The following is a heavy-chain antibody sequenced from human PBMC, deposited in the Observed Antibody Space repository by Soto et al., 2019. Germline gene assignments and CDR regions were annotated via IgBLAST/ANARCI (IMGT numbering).Heavy chain of an antibody. J-gene: IGHJ4*02. Sequence: QVQLVQAGAEGKKPGAAVEVSCKTSGYTFTSYAMHWVCQAPGQRLEWMGWINAGNGNTKYSQKFQGRVTITIDTSASTAYMELSSLRSEDTAIYYCARDLGGWPDSWGQGTLVTVSS. CDR3: ARDLGGWPDS. V-gene: IGHV1-3*01. D-gene: IGHD6-19*01. CDR2: INAGNGNT. CDR1: GYTFTSYA.